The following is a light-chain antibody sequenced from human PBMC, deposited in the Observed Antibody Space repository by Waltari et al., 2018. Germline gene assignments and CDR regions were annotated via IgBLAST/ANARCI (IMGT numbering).Light chain of an antibody. CDR1: QSVLYSSNNTNY. CDR2: WAS. CDR3: QQYYSTPHT. V-gene: IGKV4-1*01. Sequence: DIVMTQSPDALAVSLGERATINCKASQSVLYSSNNTNYLAWYQQKPGQTPKLLMYWASTRESGVPDRFSGSGSGTDFTLTISSLQAEDVAVYYCQQYYSTPHTFGQGTKLEI. J-gene: IGKJ2*01.